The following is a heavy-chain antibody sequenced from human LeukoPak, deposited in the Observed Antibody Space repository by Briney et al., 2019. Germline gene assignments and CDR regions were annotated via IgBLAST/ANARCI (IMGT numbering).Heavy chain of an antibody. D-gene: IGHD3-3*01. CDR3: AKDMAKYYDFWSGYYLFDY. J-gene: IGHJ4*02. CDR1: GFTFSSYG. V-gene: IGHV3-30*02. Sequence: GGSLRLSCAASGFTFSSYGMHWVRQAPGKGLEWVAFIRYDGTNKYYADSVKGRFTISRDNSKNTLYLQMNSLRAEDTAVYYCAKDMAKYYDFWSGYYLFDYWGQGTLVTVSS. CDR2: IRYDGTNK.